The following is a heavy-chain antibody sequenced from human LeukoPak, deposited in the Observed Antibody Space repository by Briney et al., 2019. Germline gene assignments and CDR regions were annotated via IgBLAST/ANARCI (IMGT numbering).Heavy chain of an antibody. V-gene: IGHV1-2*02. CDR2: INPNSGGT. CDR3: ATPDTAMVQGYYFDY. D-gene: IGHD5-18*01. Sequence: ASVKVSCKASGYTFTSYAMHWVRQAPGQRLEWMGWINPNSGGTNYAQKFQGRVTMTRDTSISTAYMELSRLRSDDTAVYYCATPDTAMVQGYYFDYWGQGTLVTVSS. CDR1: GYTFTSYA. J-gene: IGHJ4*02.